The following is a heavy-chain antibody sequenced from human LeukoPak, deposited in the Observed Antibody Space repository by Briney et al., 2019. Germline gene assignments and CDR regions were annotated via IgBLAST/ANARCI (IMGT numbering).Heavy chain of an antibody. CDR1: GYTFTSYA. V-gene: IGHV1-3*01. CDR3: ARDGRLLWFGELEGSYNWFDP. J-gene: IGHJ5*02. CDR2: INAGNGNT. Sequence: GASVKVSCKASGYTFTSYAMHWVRQAPGQRLEWMGWINAGNGNTKYSQKFQGRVTITRDTSASTAYMELSSLRSEDTAVYYCARDGRLLWFGELEGSYNWFDPWGQGTLVTVSS. D-gene: IGHD3-10*01.